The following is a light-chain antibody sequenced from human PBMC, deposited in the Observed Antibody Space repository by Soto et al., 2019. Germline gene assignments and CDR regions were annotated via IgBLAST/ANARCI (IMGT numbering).Light chain of an antibody. J-gene: IGKJ1*01. CDR2: LGS. CDR3: MQALQTPPT. CDR1: QSLLHSNGYNY. V-gene: IGKV2-28*01. Sequence: DMVMTQSPLSLPVTPGEPASISCRSSQSLLHSNGYNYLDWYLQKPGQSPQLLIYLGSNRASGVTDRFSGSGSGTDFTLKISRVEAEDVGVYYCMQALQTPPTFGQGTKVEIK.